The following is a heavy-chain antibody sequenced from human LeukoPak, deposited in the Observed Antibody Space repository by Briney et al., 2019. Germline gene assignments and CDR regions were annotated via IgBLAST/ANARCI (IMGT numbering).Heavy chain of an antibody. Sequence: SQTLSLTCTVSGGSISSGDYYWSWIRQPPGKGLEWIGYIYYSGSTYYNPSLKSRVTISVDTSKNQFSLKLSSVTAADTAVYYCASLSNYGDYVVHAFDIWGQGTMVTVSS. D-gene: IGHD4-17*01. V-gene: IGHV4-30-4*01. CDR3: ASLSNYGDYVVHAFDI. J-gene: IGHJ3*02. CDR2: IYYSGST. CDR1: GGSISSGDYY.